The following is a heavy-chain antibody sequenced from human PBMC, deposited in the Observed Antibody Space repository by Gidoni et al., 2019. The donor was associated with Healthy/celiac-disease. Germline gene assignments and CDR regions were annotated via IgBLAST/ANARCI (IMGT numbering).Heavy chain of an antibody. CDR2: INAGNGNT. V-gene: IGHV1-3*01. J-gene: IGHJ4*02. Sequence: QVQLVQSGAEVKKPGASVKVSCKASGYTFTSYAMHWVRQAPGQRLEWMGWINAGNGNTKYSQKFQGRVTITRDTSASTAYMELSSLRSEGTAVYYCARENSSGWRLFDYWGQGTLVTVSS. D-gene: IGHD6-19*01. CDR3: ARENSSGWRLFDY. CDR1: GYTFTSYA.